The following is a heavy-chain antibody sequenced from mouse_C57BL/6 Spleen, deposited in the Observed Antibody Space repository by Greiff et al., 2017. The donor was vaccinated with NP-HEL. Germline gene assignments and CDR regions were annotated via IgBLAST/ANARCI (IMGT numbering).Heavy chain of an antibody. CDR3: AREDDEGSSTYCDY. D-gene: IGHD1-1*01. Sequence: VHVKQSVAELVRPGASVKLSCTASGFNIKNSYMHWVKQRPEQGLEWIGRIDPANGNTKYAPKFQGKATITADTSSNTAYLQLSSLTSEDTAIYYGAREDDEGSSTYCDYWGQGTTLTVSS. V-gene: IGHV14-3*01. CDR2: IDPANGNT. J-gene: IGHJ2*01. CDR1: GFNIKNSY.